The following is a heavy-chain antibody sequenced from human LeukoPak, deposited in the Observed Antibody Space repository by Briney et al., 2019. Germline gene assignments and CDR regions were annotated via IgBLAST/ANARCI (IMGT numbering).Heavy chain of an antibody. D-gene: IGHD3-22*01. Sequence: SQTLSLTCIVSGGSISSHYWSWIRQPPGKGLEYIGYIYYSGSTDYNPSLKSRVTISLDTSKNQFSLNLTSVTAADTAVYYCARRSGVLDSRDSRYYFDHWGQGTLVTISS. CDR1: GGSISSHY. CDR2: IYYSGST. CDR3: ARRSGVLDSRDSRYYFDH. J-gene: IGHJ4*02. V-gene: IGHV4-59*11.